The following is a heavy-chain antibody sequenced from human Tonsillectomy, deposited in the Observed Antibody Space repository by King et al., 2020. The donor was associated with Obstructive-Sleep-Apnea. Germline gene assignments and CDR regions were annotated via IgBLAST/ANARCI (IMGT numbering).Heavy chain of an antibody. D-gene: IGHD3-10*01. V-gene: IGHV4-31*03. CDR2: NYYSGST. CDR1: GGSISSGGYY. J-gene: IGHJ4*02. Sequence: QLQESGPGLVKQSQTLSLTCTVSGGSISSGGYYWSWILQHPGKGLGWIGYNYYSGSTYYNPSLKGRVTISEDPSKNQFSLKLSSVTAADTAVYYCARVPLGDYGSGSPPPYYFDYWGQGTLVTVSS. CDR3: ARVPLGDYGSGSPPPYYFDY.